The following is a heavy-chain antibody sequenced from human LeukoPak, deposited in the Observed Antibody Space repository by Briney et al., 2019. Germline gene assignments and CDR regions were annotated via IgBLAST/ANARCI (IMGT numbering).Heavy chain of an antibody. V-gene: IGHV1-18*01. J-gene: IGHJ4*02. D-gene: IGHD6-25*01. CDR1: GYTFTIYG. CDR3: AREAPYSSDDY. Sequence: ASVKVSCKASGYTFTIYGISWVRQAPGQGLEWMGWISGYNGNTNYAQKFQGRVTMTTDTSTSTAYMELRSLKSDDTAMYYCAREAPYSSDDYWGQGTPVTVSS. CDR2: ISGYNGNT.